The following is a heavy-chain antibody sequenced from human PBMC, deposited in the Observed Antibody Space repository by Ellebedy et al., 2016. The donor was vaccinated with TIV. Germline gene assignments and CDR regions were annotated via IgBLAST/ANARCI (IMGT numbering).Heavy chain of an antibody. CDR2: VNPSNSET. D-gene: IGHD5-18*01. Sequence: ASVKVSCKGSGYSFTSYWIGWVRQMPGKGPEWMGIVNPSNSETKYSPSFQGQVTISADKSISTAYLQWSSLKASDTAMYYCARPDTTMVYGMDVWGQGTTVTVSS. CDR1: GYSFTSYW. CDR3: ARPDTTMVYGMDV. V-gene: IGHV5-51*01. J-gene: IGHJ6*02.